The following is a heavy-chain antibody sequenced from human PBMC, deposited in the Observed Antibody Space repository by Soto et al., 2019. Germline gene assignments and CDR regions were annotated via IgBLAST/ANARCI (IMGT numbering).Heavy chain of an antibody. CDR1: GFTFSSYG. J-gene: IGHJ6*03. V-gene: IGHV3-30*03. CDR3: ARELTTTYYYYYMDV. Sequence: GGSLRLSCAASGFTFSSYGMHWVRQAPGRGLEWVAVISYGGSNKYYADSVKGRFTIPRDNSKNTLYLQMNSLRAEDTAVYYCARELTTTYYYYYMDVWGKGTTVTVSS. CDR2: ISYGGSNK.